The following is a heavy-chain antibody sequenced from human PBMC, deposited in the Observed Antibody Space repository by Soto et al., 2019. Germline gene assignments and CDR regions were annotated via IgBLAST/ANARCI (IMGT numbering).Heavy chain of an antibody. CDR2: ISGGGGIF. J-gene: IGHJ2*01. CDR3: ARNGDYSFWYFDL. CDR1: GFTFRNYD. V-gene: IGHV3-48*02. Sequence: PGGSLRLSCAASGFTFRNYDMNWVRQAPGKGLEWVSYISGGGGIFYYADSVKGRFTISRDNAKNSLYLQMNSLRDEDTAVYYCARNGDYSFWYFDLWGRGTLVTVSS. D-gene: IGHD4-17*01.